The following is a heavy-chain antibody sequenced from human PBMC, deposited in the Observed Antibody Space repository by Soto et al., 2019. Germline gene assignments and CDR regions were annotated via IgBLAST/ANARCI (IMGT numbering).Heavy chain of an antibody. J-gene: IGHJ4*02. CDR1: GFTFRSYG. Sequence: GCCMKLCSAACGFTFRSYGIHGVRQDPGKGLEWMAVISYDGSNKYYADSVKGRFTISRDNSKNTLYLQMNSLRDEDTAVYYCAKEDSSGYYHPKPDMDYWGQGTLVPV. D-gene: IGHD3-22*01. CDR2: ISYDGSNK. CDR3: AKEDSSGYYHPKPDMDY. V-gene: IGHV3-30*18.